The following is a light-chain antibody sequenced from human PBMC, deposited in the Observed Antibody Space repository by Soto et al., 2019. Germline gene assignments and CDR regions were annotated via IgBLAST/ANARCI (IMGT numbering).Light chain of an antibody. CDR3: QQYNNWPIT. V-gene: IGKV3-15*01. J-gene: IGKJ5*01. CDR1: QSVSSY. Sequence: EIVLTQSPAPLSLSPGERATLSCRASQSVSSYLAWYQQKPGQAPRLLIYDASNRATGIPARFSGSGSGTEFTLTISSLQSEDFEMYYCQQYNNWPITFGQGTRLEIK. CDR2: DAS.